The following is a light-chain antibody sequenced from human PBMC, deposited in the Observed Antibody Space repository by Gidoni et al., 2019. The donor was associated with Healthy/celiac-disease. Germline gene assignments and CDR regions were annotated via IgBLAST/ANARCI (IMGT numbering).Light chain of an antibody. J-gene: IGKJ4*01. CDR1: QDISTY. V-gene: IGKV1-33*01. CDR3: QQYDNLPPLT. Sequence: DIQMPQSPSSLSASVGDRVTITCQASQDISTYLNWYQQKPGKAPKLLSYDASNLETGVPSRFSGSGSGTDFTFTISSLQPEDIATYYCQQYDNLPPLTFGGGTKVEIK. CDR2: DAS.